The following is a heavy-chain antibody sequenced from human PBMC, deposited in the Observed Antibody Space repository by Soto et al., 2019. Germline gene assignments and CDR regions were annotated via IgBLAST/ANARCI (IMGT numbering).Heavy chain of an antibody. J-gene: IGHJ4*02. CDR2: IDSSGVNT. V-gene: IGHV3-23*01. CDR3: VSWVPAHFDY. CDR1: RYTFKSHG. D-gene: IGHD3-10*01. Sequence: GGSLRLSCAASRYTFKSHGLSWVRQAPGKGLEWVSTIDSSGVNTHYADSVKGRFTISRDNSRNTLHLQMHDLRADDTALYYCVSWVPAHFDYWGQGTVVTVSS.